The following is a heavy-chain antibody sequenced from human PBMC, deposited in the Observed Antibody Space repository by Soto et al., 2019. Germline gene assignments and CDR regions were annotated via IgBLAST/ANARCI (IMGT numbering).Heavy chain of an antibody. J-gene: IGHJ6*02. CDR2: IYPGDSDT. CDR3: ARQGRVVGSPGIMDV. Sequence: PGESLKISCKGSGYSFTSYWIAWVRQMPGKGLEWMGIIYPGDSDTRYSPSFQGQVTISADKSISTAYLQWSSLKASDTAMYYCARQGRVVGSPGIMDVWGQGTTVTVSS. CDR1: GYSFTSYW. V-gene: IGHV5-51*01. D-gene: IGHD3-16*02.